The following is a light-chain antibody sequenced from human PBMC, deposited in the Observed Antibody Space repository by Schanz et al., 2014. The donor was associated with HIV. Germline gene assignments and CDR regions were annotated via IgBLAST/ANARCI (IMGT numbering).Light chain of an antibody. J-gene: IGLJ3*02. CDR3: ATWDDSLKGWV. CDR2: NTY. CDR1: SSTFRSHA. Sequence: QSVLTQPPSASGTPGQRVTISCSGSSSTFRSHAVNRYPQLPGTAPKLLIYNTYHRPSGVPDRFSGSQSGTSASLAISGLQAEDEADFFCATWDDSLKGWVFGGGTKATVL. V-gene: IGLV1-44*01.